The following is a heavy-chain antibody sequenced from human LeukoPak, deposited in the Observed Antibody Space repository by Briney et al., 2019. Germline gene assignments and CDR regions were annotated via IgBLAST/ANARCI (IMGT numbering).Heavy chain of an antibody. J-gene: IGHJ4*02. CDR2: VNPNNGGV. V-gene: IGHV1-2*02. D-gene: IGHD4-23*01. CDR3: ARDSYGGNWSLGY. CDR1: GFTFTGYY. Sequence: ASVKVSCKASGFTFTGYYIHWVRQAPGQGLEWMGWVNPNNGGVNYAQMFQGRVTMTRDTSTGTAYMELSRLTSDDTAVYYCARDSYGGNWSLGYWGQGTLSPSPQ.